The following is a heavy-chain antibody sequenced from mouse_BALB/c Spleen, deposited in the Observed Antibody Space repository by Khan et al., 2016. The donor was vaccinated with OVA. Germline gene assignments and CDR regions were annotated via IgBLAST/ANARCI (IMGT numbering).Heavy chain of an antibody. J-gene: IGHJ3*01. D-gene: IGHD1-1*01. V-gene: IGHV5-6*01. CDR3: ARHDSTTSFAY. CDR2: ISSGGSYT. CDR1: GFTFSSYG. Sequence: EVELVESGGDLVKPGGSLKLSCAASGFTFSSYGMSWVRQTPDKRLEWVATISSGGSYTYYPDSVKGRFTISRDNAKNTLYLQRSSLKSEDTAMYYCARHDSTTSFAYWGQGTLVTVSA.